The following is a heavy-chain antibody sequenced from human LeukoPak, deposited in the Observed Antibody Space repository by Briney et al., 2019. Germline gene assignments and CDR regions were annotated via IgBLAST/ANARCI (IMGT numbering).Heavy chain of an antibody. J-gene: IGHJ5*02. Sequence: PSETLSLTCVVSGGSISGHYWSWIRQPPGEGLEWIGFISDSGSTTYNPSPESRVTILVDTSKNQFSLKLRSVTAADTAVYFCGRGGHYFEPWGQGTPVIVSS. CDR3: GRGGHYFEP. V-gene: IGHV4-59*11. CDR2: ISDSGST. D-gene: IGHD1-26*01. CDR1: GGSISGHY.